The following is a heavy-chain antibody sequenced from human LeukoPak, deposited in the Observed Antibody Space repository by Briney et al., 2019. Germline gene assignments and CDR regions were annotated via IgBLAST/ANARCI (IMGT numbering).Heavy chain of an antibody. CDR3: AKDRYGDYYNWFDP. V-gene: IGHV3-33*06. Sequence: GRSLRLSCAASGFTFSSYGMHWVRQAPGKGLEWVAVIWYDGSNKYYADSVNGRFTISRDNSKNTLYLQMNSLRAEDTAVYYCAKDRYGDYYNWFDPWGQGTLVTVSS. J-gene: IGHJ5*02. CDR2: IWYDGSNK. CDR1: GFTFSSYG. D-gene: IGHD4-17*01.